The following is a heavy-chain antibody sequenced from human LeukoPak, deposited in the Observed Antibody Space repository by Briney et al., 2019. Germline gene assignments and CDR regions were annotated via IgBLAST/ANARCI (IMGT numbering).Heavy chain of an antibody. V-gene: IGHV4-34*01. J-gene: IGHJ6*02. CDR3: ARGRKLLLRNYYYGMDV. D-gene: IGHD2-15*01. Sequence: PSETLSLTCTVSGVSISSDYWSWIRQPPGKGLEWIGEINHSGSTNYNPSLKSRVTISVDTSKNQFSLKLSSVTAADTAVYYCARGRKLLLRNYYYGMDVWGQGTTVTVSS. CDR2: INHSGST. CDR1: GVSISSDY.